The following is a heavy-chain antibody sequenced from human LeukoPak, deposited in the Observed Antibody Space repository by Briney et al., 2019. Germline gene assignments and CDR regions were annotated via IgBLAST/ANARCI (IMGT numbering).Heavy chain of an antibody. D-gene: IGHD3-10*01. J-gene: IGHJ4*02. CDR2: INQDGSDK. V-gene: IGHV3-7*01. CDR3: AGYYYGSGSFFWNY. Sequence: GGSLRLSCAASGFTLSSYWMSWVRQAPGKGLEWVANINQDGSDKYYVDSVKGRFTISRDNAKNSLYLQMNSLRAEDTAVYYCAGYYYGSGSFFWNYWGQGTLVTVSS. CDR1: GFTLSSYW.